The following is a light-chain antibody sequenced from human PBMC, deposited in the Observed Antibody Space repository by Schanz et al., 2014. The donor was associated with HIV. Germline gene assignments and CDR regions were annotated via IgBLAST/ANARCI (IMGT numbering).Light chain of an antibody. V-gene: IGKV1-5*03. CDR1: QTIGRV. J-gene: IGKJ2*01. CDR2: QAS. Sequence: IQMTQSPSTVSTSVGDRVTITCRASQTIGRVLAWYQQKPGRAPKLLIYQASILETGVPSRFSGSGSGTSFTLTITSLQPDDFATYYCQQCVTYPYTFGQGTKLDIK. CDR3: QQCVTYPYT.